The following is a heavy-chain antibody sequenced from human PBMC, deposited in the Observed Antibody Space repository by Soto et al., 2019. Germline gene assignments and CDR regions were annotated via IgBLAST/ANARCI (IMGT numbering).Heavy chain of an antibody. Sequence: ASVKVSCKASGYTFTSYCVHWVRQAPGQGLEWMGVINPSGAVTRYSQKFQDRVTMTRDTSTSTVYMELSSLRSEDAAVYYCARSLPNYAYYFDLWGQGTLVTVS. CDR2: INPSGAVT. CDR1: GYTFTSYC. V-gene: IGHV1-46*01. D-gene: IGHD3-16*01. J-gene: IGHJ4*02. CDR3: ARSLPNYAYYFDL.